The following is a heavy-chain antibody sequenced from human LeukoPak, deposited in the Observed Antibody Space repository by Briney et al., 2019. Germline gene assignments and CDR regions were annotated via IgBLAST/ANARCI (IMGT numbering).Heavy chain of an antibody. V-gene: IGHV1-69*06. D-gene: IGHD3-10*01. J-gene: IGHJ6*03. CDR2: IIPIFGTA. Sequence: ASVKVSCKASGGTFSSYATSWVRQAPGQGLEWMGGIIPIFGTANYAQKFQGRVTITADKSTSTAYMELSSLRSEDTAVYYCARDYGSGSWYYYYMDVWGKGTTVTISS. CDR1: GGTFSSYA. CDR3: ARDYGSGSWYYYYMDV.